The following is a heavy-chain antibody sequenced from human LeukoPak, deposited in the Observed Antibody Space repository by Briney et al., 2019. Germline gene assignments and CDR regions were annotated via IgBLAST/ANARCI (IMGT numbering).Heavy chain of an antibody. J-gene: IGHJ4*02. D-gene: IGHD3-9*01. CDR1: GFTFSSYS. CDR3: ARALRYFDWLLPFDY. CDR2: ISSSSSYI. Sequence: GGSLRLSCAASGFTFSSYSMSWVRQAPGKGLEWVSSISSSSSYIYYADSVKGRFTIPRDNAKNSLYLQMNSLRPEDTAVYYCARALRYFDWLLPFDYWGQGTLVTVSS. V-gene: IGHV3-21*01.